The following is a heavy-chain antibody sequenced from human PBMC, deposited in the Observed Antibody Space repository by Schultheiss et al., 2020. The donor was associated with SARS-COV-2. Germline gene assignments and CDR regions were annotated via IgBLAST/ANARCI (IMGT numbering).Heavy chain of an antibody. Sequence: SETLSLTCGVNGGSFSGYYWGWIRQTPGKGLEWIGSIYHSGSTYYNPSLKSRVTISVDTSKNQFSLKLSSVTAADTAVYYCARDTRAYCSGGSCNWFDPWGQGTLVTVSS. CDR2: IYHSGST. D-gene: IGHD2-15*01. CDR3: ARDTRAYCSGGSCNWFDP. J-gene: IGHJ5*02. CDR1: GGSFSGYY. V-gene: IGHV4-34*01.